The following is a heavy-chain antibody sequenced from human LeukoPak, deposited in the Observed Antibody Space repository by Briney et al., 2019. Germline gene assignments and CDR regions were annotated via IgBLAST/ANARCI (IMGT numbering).Heavy chain of an antibody. V-gene: IGHV3-30*04. CDR2: ISYDGSNK. J-gene: IGHJ4*02. Sequence: GGSLRLSCAASGFTFSSYAMHWVRQAPGKGLEWVAVISYDGSNKYYADSVKGRFTISRDNSKNTLYLQMNSLRAEDTAVYYCAKTWGLEQWLSYWGQGTLVTVSS. CDR3: AKTWGLEQWLSY. D-gene: IGHD6-19*01. CDR1: GFTFSSYA.